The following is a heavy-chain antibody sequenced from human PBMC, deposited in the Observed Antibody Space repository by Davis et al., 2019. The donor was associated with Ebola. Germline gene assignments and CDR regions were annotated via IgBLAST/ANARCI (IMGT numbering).Heavy chain of an antibody. V-gene: IGHV3-66*01. CDR2: IYSGGST. D-gene: IGHD3-10*01. J-gene: IGHJ6*02. CDR1: GCTHSSNY. CDR3: AREVWGVDYNPYFYYGMDV. Sequence: ESLKISCAAPGCTHSSNYMSWVRQAPGKGLEWVSVIYSGGSTYYADSVKGRFTISRDKAKNSLYLQMNSLRDEDTAVYFCAREVWGVDYNPYFYYGMDVWGQGTTVTVSS.